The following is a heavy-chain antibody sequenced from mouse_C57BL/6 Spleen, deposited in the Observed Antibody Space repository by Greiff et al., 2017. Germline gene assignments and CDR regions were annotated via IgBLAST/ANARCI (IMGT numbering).Heavy chain of an antibody. CDR1: GFNIKDDY. D-gene: IGHD4-1*01. Sequence: EVQLQQSGAELVRPGASVKLSCTASGFNIKDDYMHWVKQRPEQGLEWIGWIDPENGDTEYASKFQGKATITADTSSNTAYLQLSSLTSEDTAGYYCTTVANGEAMDYWGQGTSVTVSS. CDR2: IDPENGDT. CDR3: TTVANGEAMDY. V-gene: IGHV14-4*01. J-gene: IGHJ4*01.